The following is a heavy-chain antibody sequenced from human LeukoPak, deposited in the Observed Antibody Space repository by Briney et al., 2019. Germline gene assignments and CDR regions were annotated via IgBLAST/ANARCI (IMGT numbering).Heavy chain of an antibody. J-gene: IGHJ4*02. CDR3: ARPNYSSGWYESDY. CDR2: IIPILGIA. CDR1: GGTFSSYA. D-gene: IGHD6-19*01. Sequence: LEASVKVSCKASGGTFSSYAICWVRQAPGQGLEWMGRIIPILGIANYAQKFQGRVTITADKSTSTAYMELSSLRSEDTAVYYCARPNYSSGWYESDYWGQGTLVTVSS. V-gene: IGHV1-69*04.